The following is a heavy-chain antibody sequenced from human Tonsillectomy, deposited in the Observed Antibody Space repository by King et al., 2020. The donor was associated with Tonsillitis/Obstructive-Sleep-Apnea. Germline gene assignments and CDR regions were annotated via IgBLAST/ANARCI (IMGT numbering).Heavy chain of an antibody. V-gene: IGHV3-43*01. CDR1: GFSFDDFT. Sequence: VQLVESGGAVVQPGGSLRLSCAASGFSFDDFTMHWVRQAPGKGLGWVSLISWDGGGTYYADSVKGRFTISRDNNRNSLYLQMSGLTTEDSALYYCAASEAFDYWGQGPLVTVPS. CDR3: AASEAFDY. J-gene: IGHJ4*02. CDR2: ISWDGGGT.